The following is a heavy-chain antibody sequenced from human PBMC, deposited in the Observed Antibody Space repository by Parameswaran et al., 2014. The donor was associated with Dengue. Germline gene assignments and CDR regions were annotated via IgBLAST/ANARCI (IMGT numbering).Heavy chain of an antibody. Sequence: WIRQPPGKGLEWVSVIYSGGSTYYADSVKGRFTISRHNSKNTLYLQMNSLRAEDTAVYYCARGLGYCSSTSCEYWYFDLWGRGTLVTVSS. D-gene: IGHD2-2*01. V-gene: IGHV3-53*04. CDR2: IYSGGST. J-gene: IGHJ2*01. CDR3: ARGLGYCSSTSCEYWYFDL.